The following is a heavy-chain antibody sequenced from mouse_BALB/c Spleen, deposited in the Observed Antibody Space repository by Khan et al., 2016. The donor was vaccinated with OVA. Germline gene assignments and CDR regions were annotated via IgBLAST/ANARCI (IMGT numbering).Heavy chain of an antibody. J-gene: IGHJ1*01. CDR1: GYTFTNYG. Sequence: QIQLVQSGPELKKPGETVKISCKASGYTFTNYGMNWVKQAPGKGLKWMGGINTYTGEPTYTDDFKGRFAFSLETSASTAYLQINNLKNEDMATYFCARGVSYWYFDVWGAGTTVTVSS. CDR2: INTYTGEP. V-gene: IGHV9-1*02. CDR3: ARGVSYWYFDV.